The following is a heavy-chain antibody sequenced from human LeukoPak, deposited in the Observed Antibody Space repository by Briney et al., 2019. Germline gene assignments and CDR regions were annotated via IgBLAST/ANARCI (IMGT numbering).Heavy chain of an antibody. V-gene: IGHV3-64*02. CDR2: ISRNGGST. D-gene: IGHD2-2*01. CDR3: ARGGYIVAVPAALDY. J-gene: IGHJ4*02. CDR1: GFTFSSYA. Sequence: RGSRRLSCAASGFTFSSYAMHWVGQAPGKGLEYVSAISRNGGSTYYADSVKGRFTISRDNSKNTLYLQMGSLRAEDMAVYYCARGGYIVAVPAALDYWGQGTLVPVSS.